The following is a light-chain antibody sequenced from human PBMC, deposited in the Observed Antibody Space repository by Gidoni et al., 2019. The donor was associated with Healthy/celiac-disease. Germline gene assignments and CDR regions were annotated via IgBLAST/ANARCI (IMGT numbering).Light chain of an antibody. J-gene: IGLJ2*01. CDR1: SSNIGSNT. V-gene: IGLV1-44*01. CDR3: AAWDDSLNGVV. CDR2: SNN. Sequence: PSSSGTPGQRVTIPCSGSSSNIGSNTVNWYQQLPGTAPKLLIYSNNQRPSGVPDRFSGSKSGTSAPLAISGLQSEDEADYYCAAWDDSLNGVVFGGGTKLTVL.